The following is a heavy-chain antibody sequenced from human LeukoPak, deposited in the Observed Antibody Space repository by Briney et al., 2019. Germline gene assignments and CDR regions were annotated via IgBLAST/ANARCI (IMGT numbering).Heavy chain of an antibody. CDR2: IRYDGSNK. V-gene: IGHV3-30*02. CDR1: GFTFSSYS. J-gene: IGHJ4*02. D-gene: IGHD3-3*01. CDR3: AKVLSHHDSWSGYFDY. Sequence: GGSLRLSCAASGFTFSSYSMNWVRQAPGKGLEWVAFIRYDGSNKYYADSVKGRFTISRDNSKNTLYLQMNSLRAEDTAVYYCAKVLSHHDSWSGYFDYWGQGTLVTVSS.